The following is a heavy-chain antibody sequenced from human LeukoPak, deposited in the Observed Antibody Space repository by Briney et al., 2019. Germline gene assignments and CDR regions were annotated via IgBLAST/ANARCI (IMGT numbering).Heavy chain of an antibody. Sequence: GGSLRLSCATSGFTFSTSWMHWVRQAPGKGLVWVSRINTDGNTRNYADSVKGRFTISRDNAKNTLYLQMNSLRAEDTAVYYCIRDMGYYDKVWGQGTLVTVSS. J-gene: IGHJ4*02. D-gene: IGHD3-22*01. CDR2: INTDGNTR. CDR1: GFTFSTSW. CDR3: IRDMGYYDKV. V-gene: IGHV3-74*01.